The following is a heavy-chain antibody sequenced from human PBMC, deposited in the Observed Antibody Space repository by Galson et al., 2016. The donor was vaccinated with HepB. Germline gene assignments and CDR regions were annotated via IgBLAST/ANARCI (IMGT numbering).Heavy chain of an antibody. CDR1: GFTFNAYG. CDR2: ISYDGRNT. Sequence: SLRLSCAASGFTFNAYGVHWVRQAPGKGLEWVAVISYDGRNTYYADSVKGRFTISRDNSKNTLYLEMSSLRVEDTAVYYCARDAPLGGATHPPHYDFDKWGRGTLVTVSS. CDR3: ARDAPLGGATHPPHYDFDK. J-gene: IGHJ4*02. D-gene: IGHD1-26*01. V-gene: IGHV3-30*15.